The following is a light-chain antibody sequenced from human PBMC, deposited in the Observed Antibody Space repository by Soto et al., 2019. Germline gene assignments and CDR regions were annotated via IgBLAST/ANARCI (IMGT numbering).Light chain of an antibody. J-gene: IGKJ1*01. Sequence: DIQLTQSPSSLSAFVGDRVTITGRVSQGITTYLNWYRQKPGKLPNFLFYSASSLQSGVPCRFSGSGSGTDFTLTISSLQPEDVATYYGQRTYNVPPTFGQGAKVDIK. CDR2: SAS. CDR1: QGITTY. V-gene: IGKV1-27*01. CDR3: QRTYNVPPT.